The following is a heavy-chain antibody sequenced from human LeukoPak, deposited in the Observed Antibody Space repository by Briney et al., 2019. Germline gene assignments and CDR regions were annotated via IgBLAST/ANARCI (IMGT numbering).Heavy chain of an antibody. CDR1: GGSLRSNDYY. Sequence: SETLSLTCTVSGGSLRSNDYYWGFIRQPPGKGLEWIGSLSYSGATYYNPSLKSRVTSSVDTSKNEFSLRLRSVTAADMAVYYCARTPYHDSSGFDHFNYWGQGTLVTVSS. CDR2: LSYSGAT. J-gene: IGHJ4*02. D-gene: IGHD3-22*01. CDR3: ARTPYHDSSGFDHFNY. V-gene: IGHV4-39*07.